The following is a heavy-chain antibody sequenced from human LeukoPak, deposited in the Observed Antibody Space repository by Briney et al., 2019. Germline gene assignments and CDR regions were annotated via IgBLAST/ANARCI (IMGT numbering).Heavy chain of an antibody. J-gene: IGHJ3*02. Sequence: ASGKVSCKASGYSFTSHYMHWVRQAPGHGLEWLGLINPSGSSTIYAQKFQGRVTMTTDTSTSTAYMELRSLRSDDTAVYYCASEPPGTDALDNWGQGTMVTVSS. CDR3: ASEPPGTDALDN. V-gene: IGHV1-46*01. CDR1: GYSFTSHY. D-gene: IGHD3-10*01. CDR2: INPSGSST.